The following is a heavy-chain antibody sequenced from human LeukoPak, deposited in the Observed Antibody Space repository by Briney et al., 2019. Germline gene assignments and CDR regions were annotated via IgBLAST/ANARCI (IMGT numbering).Heavy chain of an antibody. V-gene: IGHV1-69*04. D-gene: IGHD2-8*01. J-gene: IGHJ6*02. Sequence: SVKDSCKASGGTFSSYAISWVRQAPGQGLEWMGRIIPILGIANYAQKFQGRVTITADKSTSTACMELSSLRSEDTAVYYCARSLYADQYDGMDVWGQGTTVTVSS. CDR2: IIPILGIA. CDR3: ARSLYADQYDGMDV. CDR1: GGTFSSYA.